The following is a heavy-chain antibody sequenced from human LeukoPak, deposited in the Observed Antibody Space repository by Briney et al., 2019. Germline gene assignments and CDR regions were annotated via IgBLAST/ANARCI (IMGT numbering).Heavy chain of an antibody. Sequence: SETLSLTCTVSGGSITSYYWSWIRQPPAKGLEWIGYIYYSGSTDYNPSLKSRVTISVDTSKNQFSLKLSSVTAADTAVYYCTRSSSWYDYWGQGTLVSVSS. CDR2: IYYSGST. D-gene: IGHD6-13*01. J-gene: IGHJ4*02. CDR1: GGSITSYY. CDR3: TRSSSWYDY. V-gene: IGHV4-59*01.